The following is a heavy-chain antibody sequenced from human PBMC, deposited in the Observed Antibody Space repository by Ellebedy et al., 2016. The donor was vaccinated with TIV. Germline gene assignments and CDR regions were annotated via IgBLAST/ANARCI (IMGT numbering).Heavy chain of an antibody. CDR3: ARYFDGSGYNWFDP. V-gene: IGHV4-30-4*01. D-gene: IGHD3-3*01. CDR1: GDSIRKSDYY. CDR2: IYYSGST. J-gene: IGHJ5*02. Sequence: MPSETLSLTCTVSGDSIRKSDYYWSWVRQPPGKGLEWIGYIYYSGSTFYNPSLKSRVTISVDTSKNQFSLKLTSVTAADTAVYYCARYFDGSGYNWFDPWGQGTLVTVSS.